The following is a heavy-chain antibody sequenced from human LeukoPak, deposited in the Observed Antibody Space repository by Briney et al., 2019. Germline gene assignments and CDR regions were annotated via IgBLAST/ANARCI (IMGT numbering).Heavy chain of an antibody. D-gene: IGHD4-17*01. CDR3: ARGDISYGDPWFDP. CDR2: IYYSGST. CDR1: SGSISRGDYY. Sequence: PSQTLSLTCTVSSGSISRGDYYWRSIRQPPGKGLERIGYIYYSGSTNYNPYLKSRVTISVDTSKNQFSLKLSSVTAADTAVYYCARGDISYGDPWFDPWGQGTLVTVSS. J-gene: IGHJ5*02. V-gene: IGHV4-30-4*01.